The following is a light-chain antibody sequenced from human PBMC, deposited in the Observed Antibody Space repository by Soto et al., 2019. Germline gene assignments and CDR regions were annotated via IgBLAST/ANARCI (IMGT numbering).Light chain of an antibody. Sequence: LTQPASLSGSPGQSVTISCSGTTSDFVNYNYVSWYQHHPGKAPQLILFEVSNRPSGVSSRFSGSKSGNTASLIISGLQAEDEAYYYCSSYTVSTDVVFGGGTKVTVL. CDR1: TSDFVNYNY. J-gene: IGLJ2*01. V-gene: IGLV2-14*01. CDR3: SSYTVSTDVV. CDR2: EVS.